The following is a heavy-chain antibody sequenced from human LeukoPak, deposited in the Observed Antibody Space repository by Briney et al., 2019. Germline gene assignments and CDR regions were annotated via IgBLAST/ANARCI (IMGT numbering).Heavy chain of an antibody. V-gene: IGHV3-7*01. CDR1: GFTLSAYL. Sequence: GWSLRLSCAASGFTLSAYLMTWVRQAPGKGLEGVANIKEDGTEKNYVDSVKGRFTISRDNVKKSLYLEMNSLRVEDTAVYYCARGRWSDYWGQGTQVTVSS. CDR2: IKEDGTEK. J-gene: IGHJ4*02. CDR3: ARGRWSDY. D-gene: IGHD5-24*01.